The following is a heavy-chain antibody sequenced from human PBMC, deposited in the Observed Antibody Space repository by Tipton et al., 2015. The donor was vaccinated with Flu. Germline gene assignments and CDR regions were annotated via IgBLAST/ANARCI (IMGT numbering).Heavy chain of an antibody. J-gene: IGHJ4*02. CDR2: ISSSGSTI. D-gene: IGHD7-27*01. CDR1: GFIFSSYE. Sequence: SLRLSCAASGFIFSSYEINWVRLAPGKGPEWVSNISSSGSTISYADSVKGRFTISRDNAKNSLYLQMSSLRAEDTAVYYCASLTGDDYWGQGTPVTVSS. CDR3: ASLTGDDY. V-gene: IGHV3-48*03.